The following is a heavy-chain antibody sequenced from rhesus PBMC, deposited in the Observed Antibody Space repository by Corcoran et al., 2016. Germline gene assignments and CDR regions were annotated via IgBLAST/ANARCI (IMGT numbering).Heavy chain of an antibody. CDR2: IYGSGSST. CDR3: ASDPAGTNLDY. V-gene: IGHV4-169*02. Sequence: QLQLQESGPGLVKPSETLSVTCAVSGGSISSSYWSWIRQAPGKGLEWIGYIYGSGSSTNYNPSLKSRVNVSIDTSKNQLSLKLSSVTAADTAVYYCASDPAGTNLDYWGQGVLVTVSS. D-gene: IGHD1-20*01. J-gene: IGHJ4*01. CDR1: GGSISSSY.